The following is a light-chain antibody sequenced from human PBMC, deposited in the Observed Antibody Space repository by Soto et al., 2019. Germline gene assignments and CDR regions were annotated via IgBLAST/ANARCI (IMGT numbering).Light chain of an antibody. V-gene: IGLV6-57*04. Sequence: NFMLTQPHSVSESPEKTVTISCTRSSGDIASNYVQWYQQRPGSAPTTVIFEDNQRPSGVPDRFSGSIDTSSNSASLTISGLKTEEEADSYCQSYDSSNPVVIGGGTKLTVL. CDR2: EDN. CDR3: QSYDSSNPVV. CDR1: SGDIASNY. J-gene: IGLJ3*02.